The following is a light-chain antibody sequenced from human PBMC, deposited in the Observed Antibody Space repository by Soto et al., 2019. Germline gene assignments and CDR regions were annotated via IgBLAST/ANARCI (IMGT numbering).Light chain of an antibody. CDR2: GVS. Sequence: EIVLAQSPGTLSLSPGERATLSCRASQGVSSTSLAWYQQKPGQAPRLLMYGVSSRATGIPDRFSGSGSGTDFTLTINRLEPEDFAVYFCQQYDSSVWTFGQGTKV. CDR3: QQYDSSVWT. V-gene: IGKV3-20*01. J-gene: IGKJ1*01. CDR1: QGVSSTS.